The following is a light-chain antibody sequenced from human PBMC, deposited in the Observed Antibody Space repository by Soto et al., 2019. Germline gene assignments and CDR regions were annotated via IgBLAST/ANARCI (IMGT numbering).Light chain of an antibody. CDR3: QQYGGSPIT. J-gene: IGKJ5*01. V-gene: IGKV1-39*01. CDR1: QSISSF. Sequence: DIQLTQSPSSLSASVGDRVIITCRASQSISSFLNWYQQKPGKAPKVLISAASSLQSGVPSRFSGSGSGTDFTLTISSLEPEDFALYYCQQYGGSPITFGQGTRLEIK. CDR2: AAS.